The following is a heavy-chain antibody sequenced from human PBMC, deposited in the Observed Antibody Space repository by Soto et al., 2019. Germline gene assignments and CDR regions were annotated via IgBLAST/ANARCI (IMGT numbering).Heavy chain of an antibody. V-gene: IGHV3-30*18. CDR3: AKDVNDPHNYGDYNFHY. J-gene: IGHJ4*02. D-gene: IGHD4-17*01. Sequence: QVQLVESGGGVVQPGTSLRLSCAASGFTFSSYAMHWVRQAPGKGLEWVAVVSYDGSHEFYADFVEGRFTIARDNSKDTLYLQTNSLRAEDTAVYYCAKDVNDPHNYGDYNFHYWGQGTLVTVSS. CDR2: VSYDGSHE. CDR1: GFTFSSYA.